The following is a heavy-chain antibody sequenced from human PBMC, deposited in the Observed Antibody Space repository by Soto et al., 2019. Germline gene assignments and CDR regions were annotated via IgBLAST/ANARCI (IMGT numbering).Heavy chain of an antibody. CDR3: ARDKTGDGYYGMDV. CDR1: GGTFSNYA. J-gene: IGHJ6*02. V-gene: IGHV1-69*12. D-gene: IGHD7-27*01. Sequence: QVQLVQSGAEVKKPGSSVKVSCKASGGTFSNYAISWVRQAPGQGLEWMGGIIPIFGTANYAQKFQGRVTITADESTSTAYMELSSLRSEDTAVYYCARDKTGDGYYGMDVWGQGTTVTVSS. CDR2: IIPIFGTA.